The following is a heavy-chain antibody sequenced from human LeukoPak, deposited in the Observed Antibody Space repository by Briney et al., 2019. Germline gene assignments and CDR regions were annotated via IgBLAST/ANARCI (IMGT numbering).Heavy chain of an antibody. J-gene: IGHJ5*02. CDR2: ISYDGSNK. CDR1: GFTFSSYA. CDR3: ARYIAAAGPAPNWFDP. V-gene: IGHV3-30-3*01. Sequence: GGSLRLSCAASGFTFSSYAMHWVRQAPGKGLEWVAVISYDGSNKYYADSVKGRFTISRDNSKNTLYLQMNSLRAEDTAVYYCARYIAAAGPAPNWFDPWGQGTLVTVSS. D-gene: IGHD6-13*01.